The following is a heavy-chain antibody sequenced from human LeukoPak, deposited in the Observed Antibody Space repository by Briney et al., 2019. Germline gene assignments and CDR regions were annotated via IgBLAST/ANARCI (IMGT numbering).Heavy chain of an antibody. CDR3: AREKKNWFDP. CDR2: IYYSGST. Sequence: SETLSLTCTVSGGSISSSSYYWGWIRQPPGKGLEWIGSIYYSGSTYYNPPLKSRVTISVDTSKNQFSLKLSSVTAADTAVYYCAREKKNWFDPWGQGTLVTVSS. CDR1: GGSISSSSYY. J-gene: IGHJ5*02. V-gene: IGHV4-39*02.